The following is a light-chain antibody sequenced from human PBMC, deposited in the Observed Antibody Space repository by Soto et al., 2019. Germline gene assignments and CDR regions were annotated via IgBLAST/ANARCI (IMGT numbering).Light chain of an antibody. CDR2: GSS. Sequence: EVVLTQSPGTLSLSPGERATLSCRASQSVSNNYFAWYQQKPGQAPRLLIFGSSDRAPGIPDGFSGSGSGTEFTLTISRLEPEDFAVYYCQQYGSSPPYTFGQGTKLEIK. CDR3: QQYGSSPPYT. J-gene: IGKJ2*01. V-gene: IGKV3-20*01. CDR1: QSVSNNY.